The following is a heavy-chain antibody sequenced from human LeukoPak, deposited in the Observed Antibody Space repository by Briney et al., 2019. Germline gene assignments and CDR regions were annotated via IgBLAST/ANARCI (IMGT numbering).Heavy chain of an antibody. CDR2: ISYDGSNK. Sequence: GGSLRLSCAASGFPFSSYAMHWVRQAPGKGLEWVALISYDGSNKYYADSVKGRFTVSRDNSKSTLYLQMNSLRAEDTAVYYCASGYSSSCFDYWGQGTLVTVSS. V-gene: IGHV3-30-3*01. J-gene: IGHJ4*02. CDR1: GFPFSSYA. CDR3: ASGYSSSCFDY. D-gene: IGHD6-13*01.